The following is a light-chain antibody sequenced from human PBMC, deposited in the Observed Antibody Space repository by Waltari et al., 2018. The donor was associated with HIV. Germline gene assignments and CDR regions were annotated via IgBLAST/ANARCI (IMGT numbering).Light chain of an antibody. CDR3: QQYFGIPLT. CDR2: WAS. CDR1: QSILNTSNKKNY. V-gene: IGKV4-1*01. Sequence: DIVMTQSPESLAVSLGERASITCRSSQSILNTSNKKNYLAWYQVKPGQAPRLLIYWASTRESGFPGRFSGSASGTDFTLTITSLQAEDVATYYCQQYFGIPLTFGGGTKV. J-gene: IGKJ4*01.